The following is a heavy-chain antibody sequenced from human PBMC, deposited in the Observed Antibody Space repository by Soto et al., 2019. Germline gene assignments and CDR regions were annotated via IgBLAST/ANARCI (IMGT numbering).Heavy chain of an antibody. D-gene: IGHD4-4*01. Sequence: PGGSLRLSCAASGFTFSSYGMHWVRQAPGKGLEWVAVIWYDGSNKYYADSVKGRFTISRDNSKNTLYLQMNSLRAEDTAVYYCARDSLWSNSYYFDYWGQGTLVTVSS. CDR3: ARDSLWSNSYYFDY. CDR2: IWYDGSNK. V-gene: IGHV3-33*01. J-gene: IGHJ4*02. CDR1: GFTFSSYG.